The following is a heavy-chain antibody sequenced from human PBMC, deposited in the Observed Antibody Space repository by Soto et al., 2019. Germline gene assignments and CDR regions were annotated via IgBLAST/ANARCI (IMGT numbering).Heavy chain of an antibody. D-gene: IGHD3-22*01. CDR2: IYYSGST. V-gene: IGHV4-31*03. CDR3: ARADYYDSSGYYYFDY. CDR1: GGSISSGGYY. J-gene: IGHJ4*02. Sequence: SETLSLTCTVSGGSISSGGYYWSWIRQHPGKGLEWIGYIYYSGSTYYNPSLKSRVTISVDTSKNQFSLKLSSVTAADTAVYYCARADYYDSSGYYYFDYWGQGTLVTVSS.